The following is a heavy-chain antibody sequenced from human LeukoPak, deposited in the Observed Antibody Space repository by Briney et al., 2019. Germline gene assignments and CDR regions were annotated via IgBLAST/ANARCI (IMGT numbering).Heavy chain of an antibody. J-gene: IGHJ4*02. V-gene: IGHV1-18*01. Sequence: ASVKVSCKPSGYTFPSYGISWVRQAPGQGLEWMGWISAYNGNTDYAQKLQGRVTMTTDTSTSTAYVELRSLRSDDTAVYYCARDRLSAAGGWDLVFDYWGQGTLVTVSS. CDR1: GYTFPSYG. CDR2: ISAYNGNT. D-gene: IGHD1-26*01. CDR3: ARDRLSAAGGWDLVFDY.